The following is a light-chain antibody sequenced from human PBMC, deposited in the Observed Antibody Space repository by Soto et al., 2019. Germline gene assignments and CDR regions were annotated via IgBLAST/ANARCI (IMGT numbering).Light chain of an antibody. J-gene: IGKJ5*01. V-gene: IGKV3-11*01. Sequence: ILLTQSPGTLSLSPWERATLSCRSSQSVSSDLAWYQQKPGQAPRLLIYDASNRATGIPARFSGSGSGTDFTLTISSLEAEDFAVYYCQQRSNWPPITFGQGTRLEIK. CDR2: DAS. CDR1: QSVSSD. CDR3: QQRSNWPPIT.